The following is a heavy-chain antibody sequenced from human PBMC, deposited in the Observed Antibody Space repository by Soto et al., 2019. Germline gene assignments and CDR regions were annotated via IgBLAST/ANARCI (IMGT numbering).Heavy chain of an antibody. J-gene: IGHJ5*02. D-gene: IGHD6-19*01. Sequence: GESLKISCKGSGYSFTTYWIAWVRQMPGKGLEWMGIIYPGDSDTNYSPSLQGQVTISADKSISTAFLQWSSLKASDTAMYYCARRVGYSSGQGYNWFDPWGQGTLVTVSS. V-gene: IGHV5-51*01. CDR1: GYSFTTYW. CDR3: ARRVGYSSGQGYNWFDP. CDR2: IYPGDSDT.